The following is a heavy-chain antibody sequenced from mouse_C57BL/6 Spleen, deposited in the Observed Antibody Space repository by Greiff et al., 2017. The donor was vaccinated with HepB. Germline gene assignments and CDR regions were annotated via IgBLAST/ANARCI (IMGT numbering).Heavy chain of an antibody. V-gene: IGHV5-17*01. D-gene: IGHD2-4*01. CDR3: ARGGLDYEYDDWYFDV. J-gene: IGHJ1*03. CDR1: GFTFSDYG. Sequence: EVKLVESGGGLVKPGGSLKLTCAASGFTFSDYGMHWVRQAPEKGLEWVAYISSGSSTIYYADTVKGRFTISRDNAKNTLFLQMTSLRSEDTAMYYWARGGLDYEYDDWYFDVWGTGTTVTVSS. CDR2: ISSGSSTI.